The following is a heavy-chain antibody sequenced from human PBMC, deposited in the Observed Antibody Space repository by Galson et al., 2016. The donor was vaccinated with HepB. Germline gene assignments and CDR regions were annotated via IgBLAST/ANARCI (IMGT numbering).Heavy chain of an antibody. CDR2: TYYRSKWYN. V-gene: IGHV6-1*01. D-gene: IGHD6-19*01. J-gene: IGHJ4*02. CDR3: ARARSRGWSDAFDY. CDR1: GDSVSSNSAA. Sequence: CAISGDSVSSNSAAWHWFRQSTSRGLEWLGRTYYRSKWYNDYRLSLKTRININADTSRNEVSLQLQSVTLEDTAVYYCARARSRGWSDAFDYWGQGTLVTISS.